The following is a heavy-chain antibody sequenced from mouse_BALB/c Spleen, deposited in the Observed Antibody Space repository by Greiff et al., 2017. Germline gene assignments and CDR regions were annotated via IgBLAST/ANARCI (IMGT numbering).Heavy chain of an antibody. J-gene: IGHJ4*01. D-gene: IGHD2-4*01. CDR3: ARMITRAMDY. Sequence: EVKLMESGGGLVKPGGSLKLSCAASGFTFSSYGMSWVRQTPDKRLEWVATISSGGSYTYYPDSVKGRFTISRDNAKNTLYLQMSSLKSEDTAMYYCARMITRAMDYWGQGTSVTVSS. CDR2: ISSGGSYT. CDR1: GFTFSSYG. V-gene: IGHV5-6*03.